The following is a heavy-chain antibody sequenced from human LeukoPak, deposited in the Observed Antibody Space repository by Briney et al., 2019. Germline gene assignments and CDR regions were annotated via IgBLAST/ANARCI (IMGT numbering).Heavy chain of an antibody. J-gene: IGHJ4*02. Sequence: SETLSLTCAVSGGSISSGGYSWSWIRQPPGKGLEWIGYTYHSGSTYYNPSLKSRVTISVDTSKNQFSLKLSSVTAADTAVYYCARGRRGFVDYWGQGTLVTVSS. CDR1: GGSISSGGYS. D-gene: IGHD3-22*01. CDR2: TYHSGST. CDR3: ARGRRGFVDY. V-gene: IGHV4-30-2*01.